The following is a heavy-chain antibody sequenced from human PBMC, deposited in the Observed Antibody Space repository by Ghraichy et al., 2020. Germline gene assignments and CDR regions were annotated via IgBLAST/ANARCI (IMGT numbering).Heavy chain of an antibody. D-gene: IGHD3-3*01. CDR3: ARDALRFLEWQSEYFQH. CDR2: IWYDGSNK. J-gene: IGHJ1*01. V-gene: IGHV3-33*01. CDR1: GFTFSSYG. Sequence: GGSLRLSCAASGFTFSSYGMHWVRQAPGKGLEWVAVIWYDGSNKYYADSVKGRFTISRDNSKNTLYLQMNSLRAEDTAVYYCARDALRFLEWQSEYFQHWGQGTLVTVSS.